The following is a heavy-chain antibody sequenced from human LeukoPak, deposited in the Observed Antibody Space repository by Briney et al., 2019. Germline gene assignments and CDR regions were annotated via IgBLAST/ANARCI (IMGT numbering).Heavy chain of an antibody. CDR3: AGADVLLWFGNFDY. J-gene: IGHJ4*02. Sequence: SETLSLTCTVSGGSISSYYWSWIRQPPGKGLEWIGYIYYSGSTNYNPSLKSRVTISVDTSKNQFSLKLSSVTAADTAVYYCAGADVLLWFGNFDYWGQGTLVTVSS. V-gene: IGHV4-59*01. CDR2: IYYSGST. CDR1: GGSISSYY. D-gene: IGHD3-10*01.